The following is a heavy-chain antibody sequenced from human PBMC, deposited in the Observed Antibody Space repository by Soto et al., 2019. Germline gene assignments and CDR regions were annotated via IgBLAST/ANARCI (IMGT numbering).Heavy chain of an antibody. CDR3: SRGQVVAAQH. J-gene: IGHJ4*02. D-gene: IGHD2-15*01. Sequence: SETLSLTCTVSGGSIISSSYYWGWIRQPPGKGLEWIGSIYYSGNTYYNPSLKSRVTISVDRSKNQFSLKLSSVTAADTAVYYCSRGQVVAAQHWGQGTLVTVSS. V-gene: IGHV4-39*07. CDR2: IYYSGNT. CDR1: GGSIISSSYY.